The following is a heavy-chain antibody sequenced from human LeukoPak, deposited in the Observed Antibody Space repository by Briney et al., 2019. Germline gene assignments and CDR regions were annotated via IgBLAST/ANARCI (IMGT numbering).Heavy chain of an antibody. CDR1: GFTFSTYG. V-gene: IGHV3-30*03. J-gene: IGHJ4*02. CDR2: ISYDGSTK. Sequence: GGSLRLSCAASGFTFSTYGMHWVRQAPGKGLEWVALISYDGSTKYYADSVKVRFTVSRDNSENTLYLQMNSLRAEDTAVYYCRYFGFWGQGARVTVS. D-gene: IGHD3-9*01. CDR3: RYFGF.